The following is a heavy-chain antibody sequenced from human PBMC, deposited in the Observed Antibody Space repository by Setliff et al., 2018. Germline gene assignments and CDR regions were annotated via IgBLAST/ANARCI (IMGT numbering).Heavy chain of an antibody. J-gene: IGHJ4*02. V-gene: IGHV4-59*12. Sequence: SETLSLTCTVSGDSIRSYYWSWVRQPPGRGLEWIGYIYYTGSSNYNPSLKSRVTISVDTSKNQFSLRLRSVTAADTAVYYCARAPRYFDPTGSYFDFWGRGTLVTVSS. CDR1: GDSIRSYY. CDR3: ARAPRYFDPTGSYFDF. D-gene: IGHD3-22*01. CDR2: IYYTGSS.